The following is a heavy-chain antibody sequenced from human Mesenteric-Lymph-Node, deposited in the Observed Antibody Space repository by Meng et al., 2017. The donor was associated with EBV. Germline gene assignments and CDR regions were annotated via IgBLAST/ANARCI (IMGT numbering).Heavy chain of an antibody. J-gene: IGHJ4*02. CDR2: IYTGENT. D-gene: IGHD1-26*01. Sequence: EVQLVESGGGLIQPGGSLRLSCAASGFTVSSNYMSWVRQAPGKGLEWVSVIYTGENTYYADSVKGRFTISRDNSKNTLYLQMNSLRAEDTAVYYCARDPPRGTYTQWGQGTLCTVSS. CDR1: GFTVSSNY. CDR3: ARDPPRGTYTQ. V-gene: IGHV3-53*01.